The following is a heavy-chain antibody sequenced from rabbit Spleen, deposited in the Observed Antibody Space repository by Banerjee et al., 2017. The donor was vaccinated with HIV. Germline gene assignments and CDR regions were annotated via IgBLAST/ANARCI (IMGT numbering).Heavy chain of an antibody. Sequence: QEQLGESGGGLVQPGGSLTLTCKASGFSFNSGYDKCWVRQAPGKGLEWIACIYAGSSGNTYSAIWAKGRFTISKTSSTTVTLQMTSLTAADTATYFCARDLAGVIGWNFGWWGPGTLVTVS. V-gene: IGHV1S45*01. CDR1: GFSFNSGYD. D-gene: IGHD4-1*01. J-gene: IGHJ4*01. CDR3: ARDLAGVIGWNFGW. CDR2: IYAGSSGNT.